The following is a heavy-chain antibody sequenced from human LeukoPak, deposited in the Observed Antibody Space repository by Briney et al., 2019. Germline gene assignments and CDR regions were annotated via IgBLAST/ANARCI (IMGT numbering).Heavy chain of an antibody. D-gene: IGHD6-19*01. J-gene: IGHJ3*02. CDR1: GDSISSSGYY. CDR2: MFYTGST. V-gene: IGHV4-39*02. Sequence: PSETLSLTCTDSGDSISSSGYYWGWIRQPPGKGLEWIGSMFYTGSTYYSPSLKSRVTLSADMSQNHFSLKVTSVTAADTAVYYCARRSSAWNAFDIWGRGTMVTVSS. CDR3: ARRSSAWNAFDI.